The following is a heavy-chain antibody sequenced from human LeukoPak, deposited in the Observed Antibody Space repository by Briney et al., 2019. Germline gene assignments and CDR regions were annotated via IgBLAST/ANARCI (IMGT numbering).Heavy chain of an antibody. Sequence: SETLSLTCTVSGYSILSGYYWGWIRQPPGKGLEWIGTIYRSGSTYYIPSLKSRVTISVDTSKNQFSLNLSSVTAADTAVYYCARDLPSGPPDAFDIWGQGTMVTVSS. J-gene: IGHJ3*02. CDR2: IYRSGST. CDR3: ARDLPSGPPDAFDI. D-gene: IGHD3-3*01. CDR1: GYSILSGYY. V-gene: IGHV4-38-2*02.